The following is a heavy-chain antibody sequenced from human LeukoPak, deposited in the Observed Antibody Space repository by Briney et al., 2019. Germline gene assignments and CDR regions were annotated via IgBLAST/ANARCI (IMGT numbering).Heavy chain of an antibody. Sequence: GGSLRLSCAASGFTFSSYGMHWVRQAPGKGLEWVAVISYDGSNKYYADSVKGRFTISRDNSKNTLYLQMNSLRAEDTAVYYCAKDQSAPQSYYYDSSGYIFDYWGQGTLVTVSS. J-gene: IGHJ4*02. CDR3: AKDQSAPQSYYYDSSGYIFDY. D-gene: IGHD3-22*01. V-gene: IGHV3-30*18. CDR2: ISYDGSNK. CDR1: GFTFSSYG.